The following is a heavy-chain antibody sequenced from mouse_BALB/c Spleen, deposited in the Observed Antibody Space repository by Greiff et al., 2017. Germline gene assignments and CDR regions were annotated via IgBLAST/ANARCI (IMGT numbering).Heavy chain of an antibody. J-gene: IGHJ4*01. CDR3: TRVDSSGYYAMDY. V-gene: IGHV1-69*02. Sequence: VQLQQPGAELVRPGASVKLSCKASGYTFTSYWINWVKQRPGQGLEWIGNIYPSDSYTNYNQKFKDKATLTVDKSSSTAYMQLSSPTSEDSAVYYCTRVDSSGYYAMDYWVKEPQSPSPQ. CDR1: GYTFTSYW. D-gene: IGHD3-2*01. CDR2: IYPSDSYT.